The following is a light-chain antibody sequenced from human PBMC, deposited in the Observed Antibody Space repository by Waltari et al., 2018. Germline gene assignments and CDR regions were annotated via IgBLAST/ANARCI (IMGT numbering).Light chain of an antibody. Sequence: QSALTQPPSASGSPGQSVTISCTGTSSDIGSYNFVSWYQHHPGKAPKLIIYEVTQRPSGVPDRFAGSKSGNTASLTVSGLQAEDEADYYCASFVGTNKFRVFGGGTRVTVL. V-gene: IGLV2-8*01. J-gene: IGLJ2*01. CDR1: SSDIGSYNF. CDR2: EVT. CDR3: ASFVGTNKFRV.